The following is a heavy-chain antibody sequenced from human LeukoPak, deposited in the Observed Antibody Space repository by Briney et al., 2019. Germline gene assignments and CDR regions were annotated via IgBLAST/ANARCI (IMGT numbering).Heavy chain of an antibody. Sequence: PSETLSLTCVVSAGSISSTIFYWGWIRQPPGKGLEWIGNIYYSGSTYYNPSLKSRVTISVDTSKSQFSLKLSSVTAADTAVYYCASLDYYYHYMDVWGKGTTVTVSS. CDR1: AGSISSTIFY. CDR2: IYYSGST. CDR3: ASLDYYYHYMDV. J-gene: IGHJ6*03. V-gene: IGHV4-39*01.